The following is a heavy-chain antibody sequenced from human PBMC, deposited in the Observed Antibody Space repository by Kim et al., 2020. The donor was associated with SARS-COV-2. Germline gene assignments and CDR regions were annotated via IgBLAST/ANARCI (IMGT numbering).Heavy chain of an antibody. J-gene: IGHJ4*02. V-gene: IGHV3-7*01. Sequence: GGSLRLSCAASGFIFSDYSMSWVRQAPGKGLEWVANIKKDGSEKYYVDSVKGRFTISRDNAKNSLYLQMNSLRAEDTAVYYCARGTYTYTYWGQGTLVTVSS. CDR1: GFIFSDYS. CDR2: IKKDGSEK. D-gene: IGHD5-18*01. CDR3: ARGTYTYTY.